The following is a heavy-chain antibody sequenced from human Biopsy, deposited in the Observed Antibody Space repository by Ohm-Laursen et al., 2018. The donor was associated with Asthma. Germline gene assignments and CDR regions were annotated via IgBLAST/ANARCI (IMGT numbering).Heavy chain of an antibody. Sequence: ESSVKVSCKASGGTFSSYAISWVRQAPGQRLEWMGWINAGNGNTKYSQKFQGRVTISRDTSASTAYMDLSSLRSEDTAVYYCARDVMEWYLPAFDFWGQGTLVTVSS. J-gene: IGHJ4*02. CDR2: INAGNGNT. D-gene: IGHD3-3*01. CDR1: GGTFSSYA. CDR3: ARDVMEWYLPAFDF. V-gene: IGHV1-3*01.